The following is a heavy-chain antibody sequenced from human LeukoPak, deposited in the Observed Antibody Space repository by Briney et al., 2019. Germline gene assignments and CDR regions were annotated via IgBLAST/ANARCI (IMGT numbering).Heavy chain of an antibody. CDR1: GFTFSSYA. D-gene: IGHD3-9*01. Sequence: PGGSLRLSCAASGFTFSSYAMSLVRQAPGKGLEWVSAISGSGGSTYYADSVKGRFTISRDNSKNTLYLQMNSLRAEDTAVYYCAKDLTGTNWFDPWGQGTLVTVSS. CDR2: ISGSGGST. V-gene: IGHV3-23*01. CDR3: AKDLTGTNWFDP. J-gene: IGHJ5*02.